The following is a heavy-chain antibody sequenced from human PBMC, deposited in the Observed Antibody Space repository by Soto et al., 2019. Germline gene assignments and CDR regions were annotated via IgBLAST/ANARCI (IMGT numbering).Heavy chain of an antibody. CDR1: GYTFTSLD. V-gene: IGHV1-8*01. J-gene: IGHJ4*02. Sequence: ASVKVSCKASGYTFTSLDINWVRQATGQGLEWMGWMNPNNGSTGSAQKFQGRVAMTRDTSINTAYMELSSLRSDDTAVYYCARGRGYSDGIDYWGQGTLVTVSS. CDR3: ARGRGYSDGIDY. D-gene: IGHD2-15*01. CDR2: MNPNNGST.